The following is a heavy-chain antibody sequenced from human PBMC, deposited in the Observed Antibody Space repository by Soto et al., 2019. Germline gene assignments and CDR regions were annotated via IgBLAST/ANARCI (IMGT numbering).Heavy chain of an antibody. V-gene: IGHV4-4*07. D-gene: IGHD3-22*01. Sequence: QVQLQESGPGLVKPSETLSLTCTVSGGSISSYYWSWIRQPAGKGLEWIGRIYTSGSTNYNPSLKSRVTMSVDTSKNQFSLKLSSVTAADTAVYYCARDRYYYDSSGYRPFDYWGQGTLFTVSS. CDR1: GGSISSYY. J-gene: IGHJ4*02. CDR2: IYTSGST. CDR3: ARDRYYYDSSGYRPFDY.